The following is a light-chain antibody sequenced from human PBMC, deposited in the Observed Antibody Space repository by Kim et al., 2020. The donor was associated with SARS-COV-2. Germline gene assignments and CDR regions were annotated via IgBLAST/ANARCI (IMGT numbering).Light chain of an antibody. J-gene: IGKJ3*01. Sequence: PGERATLPCRAPQSVRSTLAWYQPNTDPSPSLLIYEPPNSATGIPARFSGSGSGTDFTLPISSLEPEDFAVHYCQQRGYWPATFGPGNKVDIK. CDR2: EPP. CDR1: QSVRST. CDR3: QQRGYWPAT. V-gene: IGKV3-11*01.